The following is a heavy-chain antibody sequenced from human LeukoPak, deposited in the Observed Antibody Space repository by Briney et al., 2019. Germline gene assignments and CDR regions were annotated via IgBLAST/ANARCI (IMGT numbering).Heavy chain of an antibody. Sequence: PSETLSLTCTVSGGSISSYYWSWIRQPPGKGLEWIGYIYTSGSTNYNPSLKSRVTISVDTSKNQFSLKLSSVTAADTAVYYCARDREVRGAPQGMCDYWGQGTLVTVSS. J-gene: IGHJ4*02. CDR3: ARDREVRGAPQGMCDY. CDR2: IYTSGST. CDR1: GGSISSYY. D-gene: IGHD3-10*01. V-gene: IGHV4-4*09.